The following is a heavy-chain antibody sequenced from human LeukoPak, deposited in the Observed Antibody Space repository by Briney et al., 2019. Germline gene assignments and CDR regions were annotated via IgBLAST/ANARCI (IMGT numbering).Heavy chain of an antibody. CDR2: IYYSGST. CDR1: GGSINNYY. CDR3: ARDSAYYYDSSGYGRAFDI. Sequence: TSETLSLTCTVSGGSINNYYWSWIRQPPGKGLEWIGYIYYSGSTNYNPSLKSRVTMSVDTSKNQFSLKLSSVTAADTAVYYCARDSAYYYDSSGYGRAFDIWGQGTMVTVSS. J-gene: IGHJ3*02. V-gene: IGHV4-59*12. D-gene: IGHD3-22*01.